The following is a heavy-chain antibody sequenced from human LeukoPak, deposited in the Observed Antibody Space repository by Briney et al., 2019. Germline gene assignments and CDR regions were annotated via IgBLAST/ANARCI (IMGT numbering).Heavy chain of an antibody. CDR3: AKGRVGADRPPFDY. CDR2: IWNDGNYK. V-gene: IGHV3-33*06. CDR1: GFTFSSYG. J-gene: IGHJ4*02. Sequence: GGSLRLSCAASGFTFSSYGMHWVRQAPGKGLEWVAVIWNDGNYKFYRDSVKARFSISRDNTEGMLYLQMDSLRVEDTAVYYCAKGRVGADRPPFDYWGQGTLVTVSP. D-gene: IGHD1-26*01.